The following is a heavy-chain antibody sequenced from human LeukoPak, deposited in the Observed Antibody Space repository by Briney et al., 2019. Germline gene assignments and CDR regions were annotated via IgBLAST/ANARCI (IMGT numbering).Heavy chain of an antibody. V-gene: IGHV4-30-2*01. J-gene: IGHJ4*02. CDR2: IYHSGST. Sequence: SETLSLTCAVSGGSISSGGYSWSWIRQPPGKGLEWIGYIYHSGSTYYNPSLKSRVTISVDRSKHQFSLKLSSVTAADTAVYYCASILYYYDSSGYSHYFDYWGQGTLVTVSS. CDR1: GGSISSGGYS. D-gene: IGHD3-22*01. CDR3: ASILYYYDSSGYSHYFDY.